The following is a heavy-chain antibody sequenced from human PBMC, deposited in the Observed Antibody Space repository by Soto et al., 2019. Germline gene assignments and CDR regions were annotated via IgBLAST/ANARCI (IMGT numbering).Heavy chain of an antibody. J-gene: IGHJ3*02. D-gene: IGHD6-13*01. CDR3: ARDLYSSSWYVQAFDM. CDR1: EYTFTTYS. V-gene: IGHV1-46*03. Sequence: ASVKVSCKASEYTFTTYSLHWVRQAPGQGLEWMGIINPTSSTTSDAQKFQGRVTMTRDMSTSTVYMELSSLRSEDTAVYYCARDLYSSSWYVQAFDMWGQGTMVTVSS. CDR2: INPTSSTT.